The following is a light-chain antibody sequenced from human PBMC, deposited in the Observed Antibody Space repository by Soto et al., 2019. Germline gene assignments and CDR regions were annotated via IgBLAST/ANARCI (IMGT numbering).Light chain of an antibody. CDR2: EVS. Sequence: QSALTQPASGSGSPGQSITISCSGTSSDVGSYNLVSWYQQHPGKAPKLMIYEVSKRPSGVSNRFSGSKSGNTASLTISGLRAEDEAEYYCCAYAGRSTPGVSGGGTKLTVL. V-gene: IGLV2-23*02. J-gene: IGLJ2*01. CDR1: SSDVGSYNL. CDR3: CAYAGRSTPGV.